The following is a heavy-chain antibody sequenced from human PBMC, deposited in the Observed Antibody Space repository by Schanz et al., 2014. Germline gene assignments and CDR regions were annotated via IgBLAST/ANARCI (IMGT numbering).Heavy chain of an antibody. CDR1: GFTFSSYA. CDR2: ITYNGGTI. V-gene: IGHV3-23*01. Sequence: EVQLLESGGGLVQPGGSLRLSCAASGFTFSSYAMSWVRQAPGKGLEWISYITYNGGTIYYADSVKGRFTISRDNSKNTLYLQMNSLRAEDTAVYYCAKTPREYCNYDNCPNWFDSWGQGTLVTASS. J-gene: IGHJ5*01. D-gene: IGHD2-15*01. CDR3: AKTPREYCNYDNCPNWFDS.